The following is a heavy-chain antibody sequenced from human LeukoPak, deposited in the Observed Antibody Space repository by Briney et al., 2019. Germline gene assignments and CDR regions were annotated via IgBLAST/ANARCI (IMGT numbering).Heavy chain of an antibody. CDR1: GFMSSNYW. Sequence: GGSLRLSCAASGFMSSNYWMSWVRQAPGKGLEWVGNINQDGSQKSYVDSVRGRFTLSRNIAENSLFLQLNSLRADDTAVYYCARGSTMDYYHFDIWGQGTLVTVSS. CDR3: ARGSTMDYYHFDI. CDR2: INQDGSQK. V-gene: IGHV3-7*01. D-gene: IGHD3-10*01. J-gene: IGHJ3*02.